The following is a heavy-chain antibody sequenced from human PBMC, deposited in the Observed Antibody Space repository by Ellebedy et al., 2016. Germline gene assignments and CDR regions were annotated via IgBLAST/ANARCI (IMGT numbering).Heavy chain of an antibody. V-gene: IGHV3-53*01. CDR3: VTRHNAAFDV. CDR2: IYGGGAS. CDR1: GFSVSSND. D-gene: IGHD1-14*01. Sequence: GGSLRLXCAVSGFSVSSNDMSWVRQAPGKGLELVSLIYGGGASYYADSVKGRFTISRDNSKKTLYLQMSGLGAEDTAVYYCVTRHNAAFDVWGQGTMVTVSS. J-gene: IGHJ3*01.